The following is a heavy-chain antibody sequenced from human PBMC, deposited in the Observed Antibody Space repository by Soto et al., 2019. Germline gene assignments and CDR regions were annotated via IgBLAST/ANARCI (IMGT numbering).Heavy chain of an antibody. D-gene: IGHD6-19*01. V-gene: IGHV3-30-3*01. CDR1: GFTFSSYA. CDR2: ISYDGSNK. CDR3: ARGRSGWTAGIDY. Sequence: GGSLRLSCAASGFTFSSYAMHWVRQAPGKGLEWVAVISYDGSNKYYADSVKGRFTISRDNSKNTLYLQMNSLRAEDTAVYYCARGRSGWTAGIDYWGQGTLVTVSS. J-gene: IGHJ4*02.